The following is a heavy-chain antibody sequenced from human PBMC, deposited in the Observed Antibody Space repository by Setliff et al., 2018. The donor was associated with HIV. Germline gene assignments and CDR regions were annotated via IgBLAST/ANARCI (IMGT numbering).Heavy chain of an antibody. CDR3: ALPYCGGGNCWSSASLPPAGWFDP. CDR2: IIPMYGVA. CDR1: GGTFSSYV. J-gene: IGHJ5*02. D-gene: IGHD2-15*01. Sequence: SVMVSCKASGGTFSSYVISWVRQAPGQGPEWMGGIIPMYGVANYAQKFQGRVTITTDESTSTAYMELGSLRSEDTAVYYCALPYCGGGNCWSSASLPPAGWFDPWGQGTLVTV. V-gene: IGHV1-69*05.